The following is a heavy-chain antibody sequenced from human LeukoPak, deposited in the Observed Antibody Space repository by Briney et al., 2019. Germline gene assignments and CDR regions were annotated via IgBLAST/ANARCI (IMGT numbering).Heavy chain of an antibody. V-gene: IGHV1-69*05. CDR3: ARDRSEQWLVPGHFDY. CDR1: GGIFSSYA. J-gene: IGHJ4*02. D-gene: IGHD6-19*01. CDR2: IIPIFGTA. Sequence: GASVKVSCKASGGIFSSYAISWVRQAPGQGLEWMGRIIPIFGTANYAQKFQGRVTITTDESTSTAYMELSSLRSEDTAVYCCARDRSEQWLVPGHFDYWGQGTLVTVSP.